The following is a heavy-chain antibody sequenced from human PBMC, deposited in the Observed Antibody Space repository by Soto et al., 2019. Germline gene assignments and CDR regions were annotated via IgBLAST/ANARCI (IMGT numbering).Heavy chain of an antibody. CDR2: ISWNSGSI. CDR3: AKGLYTSTWYGGLDC. CDR1: GFTFDDYA. J-gene: IGHJ4*02. Sequence: DVQLVESGGGLVQPGRSLRLSCAASGFTFDDYAMHWVRQAPGKGLEWVSGISWNSGSIGYADSVKGRFTFSRDNAKNSLYLEMNSLRAEDTAMYYCAKGLYTSTWYGGLDCWGQGTLVSVSS. D-gene: IGHD6-13*01. V-gene: IGHV3-9*01.